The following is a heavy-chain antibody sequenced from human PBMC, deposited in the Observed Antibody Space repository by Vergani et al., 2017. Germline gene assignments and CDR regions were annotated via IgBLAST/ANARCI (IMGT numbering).Heavy chain of an antibody. CDR2: ISSSGSTI. V-gene: IGHV3-11*01. D-gene: IGHD3-16*01. CDR3: ARGFRYYDYVWGSHSPTGLDY. CDR1: GFTFSDYY. J-gene: IGHJ4*02. Sequence: VQLVESGGGLVQPGGSLRLSCAASGFTFSDYYMSWIRQAPGKGLEWVSYISSSGSTIYYADSVKGRFTISRDNAKNSLYLQMNSLRAEDTAVYYCARGFRYYDYVWGSHSPTGLDYWGQGTLVTVSS.